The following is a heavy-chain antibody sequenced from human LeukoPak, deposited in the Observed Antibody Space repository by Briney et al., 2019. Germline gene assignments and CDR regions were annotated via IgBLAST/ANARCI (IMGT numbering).Heavy chain of an antibody. J-gene: IGHJ6*02. V-gene: IGHV3-9*01. CDR1: GFTFDDYA. CDR2: ISWNSGSI. Sequence: GGSLRLSCAASGFTFDDYAMHWVRQAPGKGLEWVSGISWNSGSIGYADSVKGRFTISRDNAKNSLYLQMNSLRAEDTAVYYCARDSYGDYGDYYYGMDVWGQGTTVTVSS. CDR3: ARDSYGDYGDYYYGMDV. D-gene: IGHD4-17*01.